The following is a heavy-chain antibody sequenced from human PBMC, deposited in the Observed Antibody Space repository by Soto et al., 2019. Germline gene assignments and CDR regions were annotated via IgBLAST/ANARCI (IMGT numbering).Heavy chain of an antibody. CDR2: ISYDGSNK. V-gene: IGHV3-30-3*01. J-gene: IGHJ4*02. CDR3: ARALVVVPAATGKQLTLDY. CDR1: GFTFSSDA. Sequence: GGSLRLSCAASGFTFSSDAMHWFRQAPCKWLEWVAVISYDGSNKYYADSVKGRFTISRDNSKNTLYLQMNSLRAEDTAVYYCARALVVVPAATGKQLTLDYWGQGTLVTVSS. D-gene: IGHD2-2*01.